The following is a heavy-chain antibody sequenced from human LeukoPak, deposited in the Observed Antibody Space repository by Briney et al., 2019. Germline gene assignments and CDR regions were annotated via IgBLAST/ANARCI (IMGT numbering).Heavy chain of an antibody. Sequence: ASVKVSCKASGYTFTSYGISWVREAPGQGLEWMGWISAYNGNTNYAQKLQGRATMTTDTSTSTAYMELRSLRSDDTAVYYCARDVVTAMVYGGGYYFDYWGQGTLVTVSS. CDR3: ARDVVTAMVYGGGYYFDY. V-gene: IGHV1-18*01. J-gene: IGHJ4*02. CDR1: GYTFTSYG. D-gene: IGHD5-18*01. CDR2: ISAYNGNT.